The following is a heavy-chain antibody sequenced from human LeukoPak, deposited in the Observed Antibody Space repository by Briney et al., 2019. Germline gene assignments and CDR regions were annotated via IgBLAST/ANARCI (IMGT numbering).Heavy chain of an antibody. D-gene: IGHD3-10*01. CDR2: IKSKTDGGTT. CDR1: GFTFRTAW. Sequence: GGSLRLSCVASGFTFRTAWMSWVRQAPGKGLEWVGRIKSKTDGGTTDYAAPVKGRFTISRDDSKNTLHLQMNSLKTEDTAVYYCTTDRGSMRDYYYGVDVWGQGTTVTVSS. V-gene: IGHV3-15*01. J-gene: IGHJ6*02. CDR3: TTDRGSMRDYYYGVDV.